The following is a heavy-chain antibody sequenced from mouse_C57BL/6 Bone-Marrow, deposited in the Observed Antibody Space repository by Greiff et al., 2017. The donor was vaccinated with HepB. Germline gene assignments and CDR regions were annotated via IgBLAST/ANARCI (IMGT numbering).Heavy chain of an antibody. Sequence: VQLQQPGAELVRPGTSVKLSCKASGYTFTSYWMHWVKQRPGQGLEWIGVIDPSDSYTNYNQKFKGKATLTVDTSSSTAYMQLSSLTSEDSAVYYCARWTALYYFDYWGQGTTLTVSS. J-gene: IGHJ2*01. CDR1: GYTFTSYW. CDR2: IDPSDSYT. CDR3: ARWTALYYFDY. D-gene: IGHD1-2*01. V-gene: IGHV1-59*01.